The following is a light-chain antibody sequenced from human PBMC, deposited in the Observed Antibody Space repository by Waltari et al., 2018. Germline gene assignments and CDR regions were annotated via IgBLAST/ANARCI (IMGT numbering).Light chain of an antibody. J-gene: IGKJ2*01. Sequence: DIQMTQSPSTLSASVGDRITVTCRASQSITHWLAWYQQKPGKAPKLLIYQAFRLASGVPSRFSGSRSWTEFTLTISSLQTDDFGTYYCQQYDVYPYTFGQGTKVEI. CDR3: QQYDVYPYT. CDR1: QSITHW. CDR2: QAF. V-gene: IGKV1-5*03.